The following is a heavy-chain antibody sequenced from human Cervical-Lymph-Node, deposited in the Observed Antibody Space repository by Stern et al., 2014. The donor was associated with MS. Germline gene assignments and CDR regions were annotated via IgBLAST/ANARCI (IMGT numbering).Heavy chain of an antibody. D-gene: IGHD6-19*01. CDR2: TIPIFGTA. CDR1: GGTFSSYT. J-gene: IGHJ5*02. V-gene: IGHV1-69*01. CDR3: ARLGIAVANST. Sequence: VQLVESGAEVKKPGSSVKVSCKASGGTFSSYTISWVRQAPGQGLEWMGGTIPIFGTANYAQKFQGRVTITADESTSTAYMELSSLRSEDTAVYYCARLGIAVANSTWGQGTLVTVSS.